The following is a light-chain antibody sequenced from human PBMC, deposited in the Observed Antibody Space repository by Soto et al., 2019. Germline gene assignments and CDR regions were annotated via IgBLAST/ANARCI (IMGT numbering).Light chain of an antibody. CDR3: QQYNNWPS. Sequence: DLPMTQSPSYVPASVGDRVTITCRASQGITSWLAWYQQKPGKAPKLLIYSASSLQSGVPSRFSGSGSGTYFTLTISSLQPEDFAVYYCQQYNNWPSFGQGTKLEIK. CDR1: QGITSW. CDR2: SAS. J-gene: IGKJ2*01. V-gene: IGKV1-12*02.